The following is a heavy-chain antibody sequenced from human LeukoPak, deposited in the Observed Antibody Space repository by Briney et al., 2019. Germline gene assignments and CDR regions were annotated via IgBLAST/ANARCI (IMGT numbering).Heavy chain of an antibody. Sequence: PGGSLRLSCAASGFTFSSYSMNWVRQAPGKGLEWVSAISGSGGSTYYADSVKGRFTISRDNSKNTLYLQMNSLRAEDTAVYYCAKPLTTGKLAEYFQHWGQGTLVTVSS. CDR2: ISGSGGST. V-gene: IGHV3-23*01. J-gene: IGHJ1*01. CDR3: AKPLTTGKLAEYFQH. CDR1: GFTFSSYS. D-gene: IGHD4/OR15-4a*01.